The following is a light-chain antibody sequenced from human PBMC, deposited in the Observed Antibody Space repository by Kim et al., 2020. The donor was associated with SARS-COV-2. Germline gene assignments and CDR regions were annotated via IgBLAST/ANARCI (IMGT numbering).Light chain of an antibody. CDR3: QSYDSTLSGSWV. Sequence: RVTISCTGSRSNVGAGYDVHWYQQLPGTAPKLLIYGNNNRPSGVPDRFSGSKSGTSASLAITGLQAEDEADYYCQSYDSTLSGSWVFGGGTKLTVL. J-gene: IGLJ3*02. V-gene: IGLV1-40*01. CDR1: RSNVGAGYD. CDR2: GNN.